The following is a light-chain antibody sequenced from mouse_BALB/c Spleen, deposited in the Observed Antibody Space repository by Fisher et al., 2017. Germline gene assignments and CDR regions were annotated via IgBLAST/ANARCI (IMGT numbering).Light chain of an antibody. V-gene: IGKV4-72*01. CDR2: GTS. Sequence: IVLTQTTAILSASLGEKVTMSCRASSSVNYMYRYQQKPGSSPKPWIYGTSNLASGVPSRFSGSGSGTFYSLTISSVEAEDAADYYCHQWSSYPTFGGGTKLEIK. CDR1: SSVNY. CDR3: HQWSSYPT. J-gene: IGKJ1*01.